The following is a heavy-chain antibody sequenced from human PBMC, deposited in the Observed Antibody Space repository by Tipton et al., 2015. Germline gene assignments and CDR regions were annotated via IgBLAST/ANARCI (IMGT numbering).Heavy chain of an antibody. CDR2: ISGSASST. CDR1: GFTFDKHA. Sequence: SLRLSCAASGFTFDKHAMTWVRRAPGKGLEWVSTISGSASSTYYADSVKGRFTISRDNSKSTLYLQVNSLRAEDTAVYYCACQDYDSLTRDYQTVDYWGQGTLVTVSS. V-gene: IGHV3-23*01. D-gene: IGHD3-9*01. CDR3: ACQDYDSLTRDYQTVDY. J-gene: IGHJ4*02.